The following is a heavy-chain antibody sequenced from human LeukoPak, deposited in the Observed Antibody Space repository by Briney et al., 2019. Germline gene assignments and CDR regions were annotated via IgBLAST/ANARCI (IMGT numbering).Heavy chain of an antibody. J-gene: IGHJ4*02. Sequence: PGGSLRLSCAASGFTFSSYSMNWVRQAPGKGLEWVANIKQDGSEKYYVDSVKGRFTISRDNAKNSLYLQMNSLRAEDTAVYYCASSVMVRGRRRSHYFDYWGQGTLVTVSS. CDR1: GFTFSSYS. D-gene: IGHD3-10*01. CDR2: IKQDGSEK. CDR3: ASSVMVRGRRRSHYFDY. V-gene: IGHV3-7*01.